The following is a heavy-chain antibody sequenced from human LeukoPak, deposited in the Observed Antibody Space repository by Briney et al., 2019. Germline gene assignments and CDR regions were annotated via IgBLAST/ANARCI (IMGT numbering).Heavy chain of an antibody. CDR2: ISGSGGST. CDR1: GFTFSSYA. J-gene: IGHJ4*02. Sequence: PGGSQRLSCAASGFTFSSYAMSWVRQAPGKGLEWVSAISGSGGSTYYADSVKGRFTISRDNSKNTLYLQMNSLRAEDTAVYYCARAGYDSSGYYLDYWGQGTLVTVSS. CDR3: ARAGYDSSGYYLDY. D-gene: IGHD3-22*01. V-gene: IGHV3-23*01.